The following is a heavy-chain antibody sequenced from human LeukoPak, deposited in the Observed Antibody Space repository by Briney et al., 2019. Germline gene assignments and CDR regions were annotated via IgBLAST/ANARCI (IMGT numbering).Heavy chain of an antibody. CDR1: GYTFTSYG. Sequence: GASVKVSCKASGYTFTSYGISWVRQAPGQGLEWVGWISAYNGNTNYAPKLQGRVTMTTDTSTSTAYMELRSLRSDDTAMYYCARDSPYYYGSGSYQENWFDPWGQGTLVTVSS. D-gene: IGHD3-10*01. CDR3: ARDSPYYYGSGSYQENWFDP. V-gene: IGHV1-18*01. J-gene: IGHJ5*02. CDR2: ISAYNGNT.